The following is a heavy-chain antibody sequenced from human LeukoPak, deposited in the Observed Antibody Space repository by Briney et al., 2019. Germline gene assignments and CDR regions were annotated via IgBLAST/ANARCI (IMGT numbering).Heavy chain of an antibody. CDR1: RFTFHNAW. Sequence: KPGGTLRLSCAASRFTFHNAWMTWVRQAPGKGLEWVGRMKSNRDGGTSDYAAPVQGRFTISRDDSKNTLYLHMNSLRAEDTAVYYCTTLSNDVLYWAQGTLVTVS. J-gene: IGHJ4*02. D-gene: IGHD4-11*01. CDR3: TTLSNDVLY. CDR2: MKSNRDGGTS. V-gene: IGHV3-15*01.